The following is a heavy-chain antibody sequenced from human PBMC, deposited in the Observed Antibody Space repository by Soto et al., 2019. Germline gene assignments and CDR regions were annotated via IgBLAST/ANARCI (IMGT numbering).Heavy chain of an antibody. CDR2: IFSNDEK. D-gene: IGHD6-19*01. CDR3: ALIRRSSGWYDSDY. CDR1: GFSLSNARMG. V-gene: IGHV2-26*01. J-gene: IGHJ4*02. Sequence: QVTLKESGPVLVKPTETLTLTCTVSGFSLSNARMGVSWIRQPPGKALEWLAHIFSNDEKSYSTSLKSRLTTSKDTSKSQVVLTMTNMDPVDTATYYCALIRRSSGWYDSDYWGQGTLVTVSS.